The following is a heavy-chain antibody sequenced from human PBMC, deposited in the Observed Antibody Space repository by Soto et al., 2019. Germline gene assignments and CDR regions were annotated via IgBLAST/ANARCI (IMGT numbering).Heavy chain of an antibody. J-gene: IGHJ6*02. V-gene: IGHV3-48*02. Sequence: EVQLVESGGGLVQPGGSLRLSCAASGFSFSTYSMNWVRQAPGKGLEWVSYISSRSYTIYYIDSVKGRFTISRDNAKSAFYGQRTSRRDEDTAVYYCARGGSTSDNGMAVRAQGTTVTLS. CDR2: ISSRSYTI. CDR1: GFSFSTYS. D-gene: IGHD3-16*01. CDR3: ARGGSTSDNGMAV.